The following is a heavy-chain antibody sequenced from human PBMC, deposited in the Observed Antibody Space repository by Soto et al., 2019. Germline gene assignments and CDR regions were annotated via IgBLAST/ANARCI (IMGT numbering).Heavy chain of an antibody. CDR2: IYYRSKWFH. Sequence: PSQTLSLPCVISGDSVSSNGACWNWIRQSPSRGLQWLGRIYYRSKWFHDYAASVESRMAINPDTSRNQFSLQLNYVTPEDTAVYYCAKGDNLGPKTGYAFDPWGQGIMVTVSS. D-gene: IGHD5-12*01. J-gene: IGHJ5*02. CDR1: GDSVSSNGAC. CDR3: AKGDNLGPKTGYAFDP. V-gene: IGHV6-1*01.